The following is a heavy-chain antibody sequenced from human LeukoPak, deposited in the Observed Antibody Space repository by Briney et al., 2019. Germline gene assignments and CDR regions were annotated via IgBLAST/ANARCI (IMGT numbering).Heavy chain of an antibody. Sequence: GGSLRLSCAASGFTFSDYYMSWLRQAPGRGLEWVAVISFDEINKHYADSVKGRFTISRDNSKDTLYLQMNSLRAEDTAVYYCARDSGFDYWGQGTLVIVSS. J-gene: IGHJ4*02. V-gene: IGHV3-30-3*01. D-gene: IGHD6-25*01. CDR2: ISFDEINK. CDR3: ARDSGFDY. CDR1: GFTFSDYY.